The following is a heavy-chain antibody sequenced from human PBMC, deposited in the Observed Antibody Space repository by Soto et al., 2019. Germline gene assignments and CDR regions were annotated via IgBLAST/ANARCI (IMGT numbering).Heavy chain of an antibody. D-gene: IGHD2-2*01. Sequence: QVQLVQSGGEVKRPGASVKVSCKTSGYTFSSYGITWVRQAPGQPLEWLGWISLYSDGTNYAQKCQGRDTMTTDTSTTTAYMEQRSLRSDDTAGYYCARVVPGAEAWFGPWGQGTLVTVSS. CDR3: ARVVPGAEAWFGP. J-gene: IGHJ5*02. CDR2: ISLYSDGT. V-gene: IGHV1-18*01. CDR1: GYTFSSYG.